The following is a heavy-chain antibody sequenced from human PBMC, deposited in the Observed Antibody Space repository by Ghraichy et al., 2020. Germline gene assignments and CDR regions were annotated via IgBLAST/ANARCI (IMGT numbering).Heavy chain of an antibody. V-gene: IGHV4-59*08. CDR2: IYYSGST. J-gene: IGHJ4*02. CDR1: GGSISSYY. D-gene: IGHD6-13*01. Sequence: SETLSLTCTVSGGSISSYYWSWIRQPPGKGLEWIGYIYYSGSTNYNPSLKSRVTISVDTSKNQFSLKLSSVTAADTAVYYCARRKSSSHDYWGQGTLVTVSS. CDR3: ARRKSSSHDY.